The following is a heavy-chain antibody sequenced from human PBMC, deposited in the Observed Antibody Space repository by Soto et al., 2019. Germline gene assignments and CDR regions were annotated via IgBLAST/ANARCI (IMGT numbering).Heavy chain of an antibody. CDR3: ARDEALLQYGFDP. CDR1: GYTFTSYC. V-gene: IGHV1-18*04. Sequence: GASVKVSCKASGYTFTSYCISWVLQAPGQGLEWMGWISAYNGNTNYAQKLQGRVTMATDTSTSTAYMELRSLRSDDTAVYYCARDEALLQYGFDPWGQGTLVTVSS. J-gene: IGHJ5*02. D-gene: IGHD1-1*01. CDR2: ISAYNGNT.